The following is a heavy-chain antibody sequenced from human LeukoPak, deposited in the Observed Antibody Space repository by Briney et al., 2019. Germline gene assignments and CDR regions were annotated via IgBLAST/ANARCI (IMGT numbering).Heavy chain of an antibody. Sequence: GGSLRLSCAASGFTFSSYSMTWVHQAPGKGLEWVGNIKQDGSDKNYMDSVKGRFTISRDNTKNSVYLQMSSLRAEDTAVYYCAREVWGPEYWGQGTLVTVFS. CDR2: IKQDGSDK. V-gene: IGHV3-7*01. CDR3: AREVWGPEY. CDR1: GFTFSSYS. J-gene: IGHJ4*02. D-gene: IGHD1-14*01.